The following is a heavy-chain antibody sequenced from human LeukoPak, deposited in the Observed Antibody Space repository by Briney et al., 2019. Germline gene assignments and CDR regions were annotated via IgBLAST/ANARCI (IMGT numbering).Heavy chain of an antibody. Sequence: ASVKVSCKASGYTFTGYYMHWVRQAPGQGLEWMGWISAYNGNTNYAQKLQGRVTMTTDTSTSTAYMELRSLRSDDTAVYYCARDASGDGYNDYWGQGTLVTVSS. CDR2: ISAYNGNT. D-gene: IGHD5-24*01. V-gene: IGHV1-18*04. J-gene: IGHJ4*02. CDR1: GYTFTGYY. CDR3: ARDASGDGYNDY.